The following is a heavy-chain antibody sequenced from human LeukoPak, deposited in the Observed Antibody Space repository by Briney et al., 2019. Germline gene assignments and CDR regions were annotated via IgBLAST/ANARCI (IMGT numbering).Heavy chain of an antibody. Sequence: PSETLSLTCIVSGGSISGGSYYWTWIRQPAGKGLEWIGEINHSGSTNYNPSLKSRVTISVDTSKNQFSLKLSSVTAADTAVYYCASCLYYDSSGYQYWGQGTLVTVSS. J-gene: IGHJ4*02. CDR3: ASCLYYDSSGYQY. CDR2: INHSGST. V-gene: IGHV4-61*10. D-gene: IGHD3-22*01. CDR1: GGSISGGSYY.